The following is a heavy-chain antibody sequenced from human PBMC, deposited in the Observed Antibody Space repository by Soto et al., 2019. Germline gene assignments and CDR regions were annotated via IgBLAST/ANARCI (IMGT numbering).Heavy chain of an antibody. Sequence: QVRLQQWGTGRLKSSETLSLTCAVYGGSFSGYYWSWLRQPPGKGLEWIGEINHSGSTNYNPSLKSRVTISVDTSNNQFSLKLTSITAADTGVYYCATANWSHHYFGPWGQGTLVNVSS. V-gene: IGHV4-34*01. CDR3: ATANWSHHYFGP. D-gene: IGHD1-1*01. J-gene: IGHJ5*02. CDR2: INHSGST. CDR1: GGSFSGYY.